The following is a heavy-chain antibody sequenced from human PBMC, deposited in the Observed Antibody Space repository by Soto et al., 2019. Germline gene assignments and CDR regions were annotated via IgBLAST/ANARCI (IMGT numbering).Heavy chain of an antibody. Sequence: ASVKVSCKASGYTFTSYGISWVRQAPGQGLEWVGWISAHNGNTNYAQKFQGRVMMTTETSTSTAYMDLRSLRSDDTAVYYCARVRGEFGAEYIYYYGMDVWGQGTTVTVSS. CDR1: GYTFTSYG. J-gene: IGHJ6*02. CDR2: ISAHNGNT. D-gene: IGHD3-16*01. CDR3: ARVRGEFGAEYIYYYGMDV. V-gene: IGHV1-18*01.